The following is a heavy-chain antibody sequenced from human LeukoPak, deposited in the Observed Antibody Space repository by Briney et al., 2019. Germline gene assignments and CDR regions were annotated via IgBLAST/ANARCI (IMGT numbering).Heavy chain of an antibody. D-gene: IGHD2-15*01. J-gene: IGHJ4*02. CDR2: INHSGST. V-gene: IGHV4-34*01. CDR3: ARDCSGTSCYDY. CDR1: GGSFSGYY. Sequence: SETLSLTCAVYGGSFSGYYWSCIRQPPGKGLEWIGEINHSGSTNYNPSLKSRVTISVDTSKNQFSLKLSSVTAADTAVYYCARDCSGTSCYDYWGQGTLVTVSS.